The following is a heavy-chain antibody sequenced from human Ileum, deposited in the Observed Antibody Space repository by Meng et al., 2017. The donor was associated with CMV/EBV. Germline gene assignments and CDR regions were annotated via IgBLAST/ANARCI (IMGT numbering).Heavy chain of an antibody. CDR2: IRGDNGNT. D-gene: IGHD1-26*01. Sequence: VLLVQSGGEVKKTGDSVRVSCKAYGYNFRDYGVTWVRQVPGQGLEWMGWIRGDNGNTNYAQKFQGRVTMTTDTFTRTAYMQLRTLRSDDSAMYYCARGKPNLVGATGFDHWGQGTLVTVSS. V-gene: IGHV1-18*01. J-gene: IGHJ4*02. CDR3: ARGKPNLVGATGFDH. CDR1: GYNFRDYG.